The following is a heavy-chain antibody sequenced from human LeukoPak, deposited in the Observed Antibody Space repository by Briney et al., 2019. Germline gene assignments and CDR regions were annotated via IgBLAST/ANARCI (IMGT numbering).Heavy chain of an antibody. CDR2: IIPIFGTA. CDR3: ARVKWLRSDYNYYMDV. CDR1: GGTFSSYA. V-gene: IGHV1-69*05. D-gene: IGHD5-12*01. Sequence: GASVKVSCKASGGTFSSYAISWVRQAPGQGLEWMGGIIPIFGTANYAQKFQGRVTITTDESTSTAYMELSSLRSEDTAVYYCARVKWLRSDYNYYMDVWGKGTTVTVSS. J-gene: IGHJ6*03.